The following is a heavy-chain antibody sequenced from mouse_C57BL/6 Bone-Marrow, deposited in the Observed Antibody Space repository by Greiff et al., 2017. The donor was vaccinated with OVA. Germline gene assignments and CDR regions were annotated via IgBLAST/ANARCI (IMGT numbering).Heavy chain of an antibody. V-gene: IGHV5-9-1*02. Sequence: DVTLVEPGEGLVKPGGSLKLSCAASGFTFSSYAMSWVRQTPEKRLEWVAYISRGGDYIYYSDTVKGRFTIARDNARNTLYLQLSSLKSEDTAMYYCTIELAFDYWGQGTTLTVSS. CDR2: ISRGGDYI. D-gene: IGHD4-1*01. CDR1: GFTFSSYA. CDR3: TIELAFDY. J-gene: IGHJ2*01.